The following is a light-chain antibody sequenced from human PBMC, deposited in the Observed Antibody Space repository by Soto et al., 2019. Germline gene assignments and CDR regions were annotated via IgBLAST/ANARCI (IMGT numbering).Light chain of an antibody. CDR2: KVS. J-gene: IGKJ2*01. Sequence: DIQMTQSPSTLSASVGDRVTITCRASQTIDNWLAWYQQIPGKAPNLLIYKVSSLDSGVPSRFSGSGSGTEFTLTITSLQPEDFANYYCQQYNAYPYTFAQGTKLQIK. V-gene: IGKV1-5*03. CDR3: QQYNAYPYT. CDR1: QTIDNW.